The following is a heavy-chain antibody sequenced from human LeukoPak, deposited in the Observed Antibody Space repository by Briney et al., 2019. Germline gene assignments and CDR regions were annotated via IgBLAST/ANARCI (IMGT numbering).Heavy chain of an antibody. V-gene: IGHV1-2*02. D-gene: IGHD2-21*01. CDR3: ARDTTELYSVVILEY. CDR1: GYTFIGYY. J-gene: IGHJ4*02. Sequence: ASVKVSCNASGYTFIGYYMHWVRQAPGQGREWMGWINPNSGGTKYAQKFQGRVSMTRDTSISTAYMELSRLRSDDTAVYYCARDTTELYSVVILEYWGQGTLVTVSS. CDR2: INPNSGGT.